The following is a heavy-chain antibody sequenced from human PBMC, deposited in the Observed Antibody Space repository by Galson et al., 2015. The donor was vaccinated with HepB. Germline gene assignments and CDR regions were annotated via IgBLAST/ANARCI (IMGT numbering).Heavy chain of an antibody. CDR1: GFTFSIYA. J-gene: IGHJ6*03. V-gene: IGHV3-30-3*01. CDR3: ARDAAAAGTSSSYYYYMDV. Sequence: SLRLSCAASGFTFSIYAMHWVRQAPGKGLEWVALISYDGSNQYYADSVKGRFTISRDNSKNTLYLQMNSLRAEDTAVYYCARDAAAAGTSSSYYYYMDVWGKGTTVTVSS. D-gene: IGHD6-13*01. CDR2: ISYDGSNQ.